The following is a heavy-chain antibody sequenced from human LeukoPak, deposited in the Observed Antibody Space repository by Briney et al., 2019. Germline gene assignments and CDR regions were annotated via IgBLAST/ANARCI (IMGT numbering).Heavy chain of an antibody. CDR2: TSYDGSNK. Sequence: PGGSLRLSCAASGFTFIRYAMHWVRQAPGKGLEWVAATSYDGSNKHYADSVRGRFTISRDNSKNTLYLQMNSLRAEDTAVYYCASEDCSGGSCYGAGYWGQGTLVTVSS. V-gene: IGHV3-30*04. CDR3: ASEDCSGGSCYGAGY. D-gene: IGHD2-15*01. J-gene: IGHJ4*02. CDR1: GFTFIRYA.